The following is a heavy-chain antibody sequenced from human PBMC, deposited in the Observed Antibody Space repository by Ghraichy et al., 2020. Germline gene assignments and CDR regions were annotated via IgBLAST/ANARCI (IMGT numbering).Heavy chain of an antibody. J-gene: IGHJ4*02. Sequence: SETLSLTCAVYGGSFSGYYWSWIRQPPGKGLEWIGEINHSGSTNYNPSLKSRVTISVDTSKNQFSLKLSSVTAADTAVYYCARGRAVTTYTTFDYWGQGTLVTVSS. CDR3: ARGRAVTTYTTFDY. D-gene: IGHD4-11*01. V-gene: IGHV4-34*01. CDR1: GGSFSGYY. CDR2: INHSGST.